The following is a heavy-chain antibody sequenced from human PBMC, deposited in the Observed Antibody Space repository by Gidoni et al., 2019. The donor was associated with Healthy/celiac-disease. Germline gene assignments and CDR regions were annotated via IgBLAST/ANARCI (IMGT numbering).Heavy chain of an antibody. CDR1: GFPFSSYA. Sequence: EVQLVESGGGLVQPGGSLRLSCAASGFPFSSYAISWVRQAPGKGLEWVSAISGSGGSTYYADSVKGRFTISRDNSKNTLYLQMNSLRAEDTAVYYCAKDNAYYYGSGSYYNAAQRFDYWGQGTLVTVSS. D-gene: IGHD3-10*01. CDR2: ISGSGGST. V-gene: IGHV3-23*04. J-gene: IGHJ4*02. CDR3: AKDNAYYYGSGSYYNAAQRFDY.